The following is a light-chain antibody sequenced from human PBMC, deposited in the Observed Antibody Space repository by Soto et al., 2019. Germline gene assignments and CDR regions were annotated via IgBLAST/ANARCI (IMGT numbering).Light chain of an antibody. J-gene: IGKJ5*01. CDR2: DTS. CDR1: QSVSTY. CDR3: HQGIT. V-gene: IGKV3-11*01. Sequence: EIVLTQSPATLSLSPGERATLSCRASQSVSTYLAWYQQKPGQAPSLLIYDTSNRATGIPARFSGRGSGTDFPLTISSLEPEDFAVYYCHQGITFGQGTRLEMK.